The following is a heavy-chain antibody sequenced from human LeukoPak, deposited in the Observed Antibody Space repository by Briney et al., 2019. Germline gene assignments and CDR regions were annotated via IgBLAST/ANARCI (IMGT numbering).Heavy chain of an antibody. Sequence: ASVKVSCKASGYTLTSYGISWVRQAPGQGLEWMGWISAYNGNTNYAQKLQGRVTMTTDTSTSTAYMELRSLRSDDTAVYYCARDPDIVLMVYAVESEYFQHWGQGTLVTVSS. V-gene: IGHV1-18*01. CDR2: ISAYNGNT. D-gene: IGHD2-8*01. CDR3: ARDPDIVLMVYAVESEYFQH. J-gene: IGHJ1*01. CDR1: GYTLTSYG.